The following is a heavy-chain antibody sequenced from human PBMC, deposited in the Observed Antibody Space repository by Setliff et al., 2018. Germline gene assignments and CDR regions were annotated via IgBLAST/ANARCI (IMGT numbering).Heavy chain of an antibody. J-gene: IGHJ4*02. CDR2: INHSGST. CDR3: ARDWRDYGAMGY. Sequence: PGGSLRLSCAASGFTFSSYAMSWVRQPPGKGLEWIGEINHSGSTNYNPSLKSRVTISVDKSKNQFSLKLSSVTAADTAMYYCARDWRDYGAMGYWGQGTLVTVSS. CDR1: GFTFSSYA. D-gene: IGHD4-17*01. V-gene: IGHV4-4*02.